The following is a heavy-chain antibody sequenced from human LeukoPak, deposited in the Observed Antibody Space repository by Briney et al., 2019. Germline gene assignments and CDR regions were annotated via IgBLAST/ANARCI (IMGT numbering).Heavy chain of an antibody. Sequence: ASVKVSCKASGFTFTNYGISWVRQAPGQGLERMGWISANNGNTDYAQNFQGRVTMTTDPSTRTAYMELRSLRSDDTAVYYCAKWKDSSAWPTLPDYWGQGTRVTVSS. CDR2: ISANNGNT. CDR1: GFTFTNYG. V-gene: IGHV1-18*01. CDR3: AKWKDSSAWPTLPDY. J-gene: IGHJ4*02. D-gene: IGHD6-25*01.